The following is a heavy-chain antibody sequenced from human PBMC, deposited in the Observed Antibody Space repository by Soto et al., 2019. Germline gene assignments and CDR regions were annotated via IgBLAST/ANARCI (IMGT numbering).Heavy chain of an antibody. CDR3: ATSHNYYDSSGSLLNWFDP. J-gene: IGHJ5*02. Sequence: QLQLQESGPGLVKPSETLSLTCTVSGGSISSSSYYWGWIRQPPGKGLEWIGSIYYSGSTYYNPSLQSRVTISVDTSKNQFSLKLSSVTAADTAVYYCATSHNYYDSSGSLLNWFDPWGQGTLVTVSS. CDR1: GGSISSSSYY. D-gene: IGHD3-22*01. V-gene: IGHV4-39*01. CDR2: IYYSGST.